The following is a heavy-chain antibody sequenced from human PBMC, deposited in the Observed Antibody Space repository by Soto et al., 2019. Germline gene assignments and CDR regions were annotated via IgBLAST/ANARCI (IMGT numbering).Heavy chain of an antibody. V-gene: IGHV1-2*04. CDR1: GYTFTGYY. J-gene: IGHJ6*02. CDR2: INPNSGGT. CDR3: ARERSPGTAMDHYYYYGMDV. D-gene: IGHD5-18*01. Sequence: QVQLVQSGAEVKKPGASVKVSCKASGYTFTGYYMHWVRQATGQGLEWMGWINPNSGGTNYAQKFQGWVTMTRDTSISTAYMELSRLRSADTAVYYCARERSPGTAMDHYYYYGMDVWGQGTTVSVSS.